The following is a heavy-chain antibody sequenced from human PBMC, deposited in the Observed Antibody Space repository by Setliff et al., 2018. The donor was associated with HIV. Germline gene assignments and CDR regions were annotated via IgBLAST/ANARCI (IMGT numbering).Heavy chain of an antibody. CDR2: IWYDGSDG. CDR1: GFTFNNYG. D-gene: IGHD1-26*01. V-gene: IGHV3-33*01. J-gene: IGHJ4*02. CDR3: ARDQLRIPERWDFDF. Sequence: GGSLRLSCVGSGFTFNNYGMHWVRQAPGKGLEWVAVIWYDGSDGFYADSVQGRFTLSRDNSRNTVYLQMKSLRVEDTALYYCARDQLRIPERWDFDFWGQGTLVTVSS.